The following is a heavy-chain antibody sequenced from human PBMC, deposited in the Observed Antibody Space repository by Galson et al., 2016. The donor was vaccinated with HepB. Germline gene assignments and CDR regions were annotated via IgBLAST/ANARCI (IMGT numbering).Heavy chain of an antibody. V-gene: IGHV4-34*01. CDR3: AKKGRWHYAAPYYFDS. D-gene: IGHD1-7*01. J-gene: IGHJ4*02. CDR2: INHSGGT. CDR1: GGSFSGYY. Sequence: ETLSLTCAVHGGSFSGYYWNWIRQPAGKGPEWIGEINHSGGTNYNPSLKGRVTISVDMSKNQFSLRLNSVTAADTAVYYCAKKGRWHYAAPYYFDSWGQGTLVTVSS.